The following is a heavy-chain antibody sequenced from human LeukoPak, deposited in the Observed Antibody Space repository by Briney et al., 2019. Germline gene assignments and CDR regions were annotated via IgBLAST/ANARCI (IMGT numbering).Heavy chain of an antibody. CDR1: GFTFSSYA. CDR3: ARRGTPDGFDI. V-gene: IGHV3-30*14. J-gene: IGHJ3*02. CDR2: ISYDGSNK. Sequence: GGSLRLSCAASGFTFSSYAMTWVRQAPGKGLEWVAVISYDGSNKYYADSVKGRFTISRDNFKNTVYLQMNSLRAEDSAVYYCARRGTPDGFDIWGQGTRVTVSS.